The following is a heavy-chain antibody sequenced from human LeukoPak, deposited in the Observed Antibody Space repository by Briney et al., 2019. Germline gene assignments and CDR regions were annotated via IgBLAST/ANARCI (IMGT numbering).Heavy chain of an antibody. CDR3: ARDRLAVAGTELDY. Sequence: GASVKVSCKASGYTFTSYAMHWVRQAPGQRLEWMGWINAGNGNTKYSRKFQGRVTITRDTSASTAYMELSSLRSEDTAVYYCARDRLAVAGTELDYWGQGTLVTVSS. D-gene: IGHD6-19*01. CDR1: GYTFTSYA. J-gene: IGHJ4*02. V-gene: IGHV1-3*01. CDR2: INAGNGNT.